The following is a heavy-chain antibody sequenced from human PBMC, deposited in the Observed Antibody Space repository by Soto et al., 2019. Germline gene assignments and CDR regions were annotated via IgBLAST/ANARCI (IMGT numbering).Heavy chain of an antibody. V-gene: IGHV3-23*01. CDR2: ISGGGST. CDR3: TRGLLAAAGYYYSAMDV. Sequence: GGSLRLSCAASGFIFSNYAMRWVRQAPGKGLEWVSTISGGGSTYYTDSVKGRLTVSRDSSKNTLYLQMNSLRAEDTALYYCTRGLLAAAGYYYSAMDVWGQGTKVTVSS. J-gene: IGHJ6*02. D-gene: IGHD6-13*01. CDR1: GFIFSNYA.